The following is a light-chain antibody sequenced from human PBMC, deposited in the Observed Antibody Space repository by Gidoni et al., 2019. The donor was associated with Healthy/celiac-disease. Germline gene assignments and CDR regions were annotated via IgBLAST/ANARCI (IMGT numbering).Light chain of an antibody. CDR2: AAS. CDR1: QSISSY. V-gene: IGKV1-39*01. J-gene: IGKJ1*01. Sequence: DIQMTQSPSSLSASVGDRVPITCRASQSISSYLKWYQQKPGKAHKRLIYAASSLQSGVPSRFSGSGSGTDFTLTISSLQPEDFATYYCQQSYSTRGTFGQXTKVEIK. CDR3: QQSYSTRGT.